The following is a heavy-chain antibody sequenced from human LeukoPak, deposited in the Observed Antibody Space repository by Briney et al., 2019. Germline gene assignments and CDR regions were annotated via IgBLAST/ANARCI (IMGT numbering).Heavy chain of an antibody. CDR1: GFTFDDYA. Sequence: GGSLRLSCAASGFTFDDYAMHWVRQAPGKGLEWVSLISWDGDNTYYADSVKGRFTISRDNSKNSLYLQMNSLRAEDTAFYYCAKDSGSGSYYPTNWFDPWGQGTLVTVSS. CDR2: ISWDGDNT. CDR3: AKDSGSGSYYPTNWFDP. D-gene: IGHD3-10*01. V-gene: IGHV3-43D*03. J-gene: IGHJ5*02.